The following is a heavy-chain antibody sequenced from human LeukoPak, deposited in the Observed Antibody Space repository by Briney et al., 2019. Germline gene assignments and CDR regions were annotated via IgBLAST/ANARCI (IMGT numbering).Heavy chain of an antibody. CDR3: ARDRGTMVRGVIKPYGMDV. D-gene: IGHD3-10*01. V-gene: IGHV1-46*01. CDR1: GYTFTSYY. CDR2: INPSGGST. J-gene: IGHJ6*02. Sequence: GASVKVSCKASGYTFTSYYMHWVRQAPGQGLEWMGIINPSGGSTSYAQKFQGRVTMTRDTSTSTVYMELSSLRSEDTAVYYCARDRGTMVRGVIKPYGMDVWGQGTTVTVSS.